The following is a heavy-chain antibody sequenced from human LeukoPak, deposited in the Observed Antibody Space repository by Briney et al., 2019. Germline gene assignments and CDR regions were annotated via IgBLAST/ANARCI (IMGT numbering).Heavy chain of an antibody. J-gene: IGHJ4*02. CDR1: GYTFTGYY. V-gene: IGHV1-2*02. CDR3: ARDAYCSGGSCYYEFDY. D-gene: IGHD2-15*01. CDR2: INPNSGGT. Sequence: ASVKVSCKAPGYTFTGYYMHWVRQAPGQGLEWMGWINPNSGGTNYAQKFQGRVTMTRDTSISTAYMELSRLRSDDTAVYYCARDAYCSGGSCYYEFDYWGQGTLVTVSS.